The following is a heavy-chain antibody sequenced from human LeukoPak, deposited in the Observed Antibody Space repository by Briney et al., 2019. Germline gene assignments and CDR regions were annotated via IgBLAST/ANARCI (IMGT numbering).Heavy chain of an antibody. D-gene: IGHD2-8*01. CDR3: AKHVLMVYARSYYYYGMDV. CDR2: ISGSGGST. V-gene: IGHV3-23*01. J-gene: IGHJ6*02. CDR1: GFTLSSYA. Sequence: GGSLRLSCAASGFTLSSYAMSWVRQAPGKGLEWVSAISGSGGSTYYADSVKGRFTISRDNSKNTLYLQMNSLRAEDTAVYYCAKHVLMVYARSYYYYGMDVWGQGTTVTVSS.